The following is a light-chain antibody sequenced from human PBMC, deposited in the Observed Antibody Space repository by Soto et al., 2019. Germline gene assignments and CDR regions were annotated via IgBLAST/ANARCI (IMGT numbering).Light chain of an antibody. V-gene: IGLV2-14*01. J-gene: IGLJ1*01. CDR3: SSYTISSTLV. CDR2: EVS. Sequence: QSALTQPASVSGSRGQSITISCTGTSSDIGNYNYVSWYQHHPGKAPKLMIYEVSNRLSGVSNRFSGSKSGNTASLTISGLQAEDEADYYCSSYTISSTLVFGTGTKLTVL. CDR1: SSDIGNYNY.